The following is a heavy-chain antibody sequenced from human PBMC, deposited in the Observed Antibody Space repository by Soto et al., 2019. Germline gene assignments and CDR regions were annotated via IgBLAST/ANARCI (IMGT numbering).Heavy chain of an antibody. D-gene: IGHD3-22*01. Sequence: ASVKVSCKASGYTFTSYGISWVRQAPGQGLEWMGWISAYNGNTNYAQKLQGRVTMTTDTSTSTAYMELRSLRSDDTAVYYCASLVVGHYYYGMDVWGQGTTVTVSS. CDR3: ASLVVGHYYYGMDV. CDR2: ISAYNGNT. J-gene: IGHJ6*02. V-gene: IGHV1-18*01. CDR1: GYTFTSYG.